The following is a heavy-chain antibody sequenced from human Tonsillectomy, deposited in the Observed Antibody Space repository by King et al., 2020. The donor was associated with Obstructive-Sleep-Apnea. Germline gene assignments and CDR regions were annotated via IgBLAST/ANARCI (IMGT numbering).Heavy chain of an antibody. Sequence: QLVQSGAEVKKPGASVKVSCKASGYTFTSYDINWVRQATGQGLEWMGWMNPNSGNTGYAQKFQGRVTMTRNTSISTAYMELSSLRSEDTAVYYCAGEGSVDILTGSGLRAEYFQNWGQGTLVTVSS. J-gene: IGHJ1*01. CDR1: GYTFTSYD. D-gene: IGHD3-9*01. CDR2: MNPNSGNT. CDR3: AGEGSVDILTGSGLRAEYFQN. V-gene: IGHV1-8*01.